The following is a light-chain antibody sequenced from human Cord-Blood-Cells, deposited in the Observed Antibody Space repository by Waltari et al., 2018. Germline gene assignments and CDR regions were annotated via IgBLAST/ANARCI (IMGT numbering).Light chain of an antibody. CDR1: SSNIGSNT. CDR2: RNN. Sequence: QSVLTQPPSASGTPGQRVTISCSGSSSNIGSNTVNWYQQLPGTAPKLLIYRNNQRPSGVPDRFSGSKSVTAASLAISGLQAEDEADYYCAAWDDSLNGWVFGGGTKLTVL. CDR3: AAWDDSLNGWV. V-gene: IGLV1-44*01. J-gene: IGLJ3*02.